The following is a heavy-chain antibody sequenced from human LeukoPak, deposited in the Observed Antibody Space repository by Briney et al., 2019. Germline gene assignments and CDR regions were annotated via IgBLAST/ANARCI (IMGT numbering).Heavy chain of an antibody. Sequence: GGSLRLSCAASGFTFSDYYMSWIRQAPGKGLEWVSVIYSGGSTYYADSVKGRFTISRDNSKNTLYLQMNSLRAEDTAVYYCARGGDILTGYSHPFDYWGQGTLVTVSS. CDR3: ARGGDILTGYSHPFDY. CDR1: GFTFSDYY. CDR2: IYSGGST. D-gene: IGHD3-9*01. J-gene: IGHJ4*02. V-gene: IGHV3-66*01.